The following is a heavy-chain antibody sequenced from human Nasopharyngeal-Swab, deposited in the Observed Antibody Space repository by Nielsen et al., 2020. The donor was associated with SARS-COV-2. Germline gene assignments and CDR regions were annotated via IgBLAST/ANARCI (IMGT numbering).Heavy chain of an antibody. J-gene: IGHJ6*03. CDR3: ARGLSGIVPAPILGLGPYYYYYYMGV. Sequence: WIRQPPGKGPEWIAEINHSGSTNYNPSLKSRVTLSVDTSMNQFSLEVSSVTAADTAVYYCARGLSGIVPAPILGLGPYYYYYYMGVWGKGTTVTVSS. V-gene: IGHV4-34*01. D-gene: IGHD2-2*01. CDR2: INHSGST.